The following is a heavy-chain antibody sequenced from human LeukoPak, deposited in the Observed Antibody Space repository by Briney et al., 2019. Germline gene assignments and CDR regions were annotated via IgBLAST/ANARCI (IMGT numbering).Heavy chain of an antibody. J-gene: IGHJ4*02. D-gene: IGHD3-9*01. V-gene: IGHV3-23*01. CDR3: AKAEGYDILTGLDY. CDR2: IGASGGST. Sequence: GGSLRLSCATSGFPFSSYAMSWVRPAPGRGLEWVSGIGASGGSTYYADSVKGRFNISRDNSKNTLYLQMNSLRTEDTAVYYCAKAEGYDILTGLDYWGQGTLVTVSS. CDR1: GFPFSSYA.